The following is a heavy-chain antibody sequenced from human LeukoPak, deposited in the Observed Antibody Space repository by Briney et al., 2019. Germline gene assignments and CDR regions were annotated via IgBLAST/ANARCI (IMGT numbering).Heavy chain of an antibody. J-gene: IGHJ5*02. CDR1: GYSISSGYY. V-gene: IGHV4-38-2*02. D-gene: IGHD3-16*02. Sequence: SETLSLTCTVSGYSISSGYYWSWIRQPPGKGLEWIGEINHSGSTNYNPSLKSRVTISVDTSKNQFSLKLSSVTAADTAVYYCARHCPTPRYYDYVWGSYRPSWFDPWGQGTLVTVSS. CDR3: ARHCPTPRYYDYVWGSYRPSWFDP. CDR2: INHSGST.